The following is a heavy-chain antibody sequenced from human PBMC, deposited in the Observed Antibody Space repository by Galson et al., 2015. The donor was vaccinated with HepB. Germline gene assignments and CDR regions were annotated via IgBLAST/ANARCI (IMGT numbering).Heavy chain of an antibody. V-gene: IGHV1-46*01. D-gene: IGHD4-17*01. Sequence: SVKVSCKASGYPFISNFVHWVRQAPGQGLEWMGLINTSGGSTSYAQKFQGRVTMTRDTSTSTVYMELSSLRSEDTAVYYCARVDYGDYLDYWGQGTLVAVSS. CDR1: GYPFISNF. J-gene: IGHJ4*02. CDR2: INTSGGST. CDR3: ARVDYGDYLDY.